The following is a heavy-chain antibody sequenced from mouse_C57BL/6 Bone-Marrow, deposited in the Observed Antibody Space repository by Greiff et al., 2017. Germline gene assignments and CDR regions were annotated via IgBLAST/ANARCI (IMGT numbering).Heavy chain of an antibody. V-gene: IGHV2-9-1*01. D-gene: IGHD2-3*01. Sequence: QVQLKESGPGLVAPSQSLSITCTVSGFSLTSYAISWVRQPPGKGLARLGVIWTGGGTNYNSALKSRLRLSKDTSKSQVFLKMNSLQTDDTARYYCAGNWRWLLRGGYCDVWGTGTTVTVSS. CDR1: GFSLTSYA. CDR2: IWTGGGT. J-gene: IGHJ1*03. CDR3: AGNWRWLLRGGYCDV.